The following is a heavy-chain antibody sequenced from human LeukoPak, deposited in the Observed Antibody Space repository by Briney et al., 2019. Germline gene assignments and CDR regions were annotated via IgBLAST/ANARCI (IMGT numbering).Heavy chain of an antibody. CDR2: IWYDGSNK. CDR3: ARVGSGSIHFDY. D-gene: IGHD3-10*01. CDR1: GFTFSSYG. V-gene: IGHV3-33*01. J-gene: IGHJ4*02. Sequence: PGGSLRLSCAASGFTFSSYGMHWVRQAPGKGLEWVAVIWYDGSNKYYADSVKGRFTISRDNPKNTLYLQMNSLRAEDTAVYYCARVGSGSIHFDYWGQGTLVTVSS.